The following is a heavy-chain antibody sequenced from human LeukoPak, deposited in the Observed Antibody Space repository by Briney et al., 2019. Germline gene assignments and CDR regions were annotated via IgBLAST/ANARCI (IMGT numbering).Heavy chain of an antibody. J-gene: IGHJ4*02. V-gene: IGHV1-8*01. D-gene: IGHD3-16*02. CDR2: MNPNSVTT. CDR3: ARESGRDYVWGSYRYYYFDY. CDR1: GYTFTSYD. Sequence: ASVKVSCKASGYTFTSYDINWVRQATGQGLEWMGWMNPNSVTTGYAQKCQVRVTMTRNTYINTAYMELSSMRSEDRAVYYCARESGRDYVWGSYRYYYFDYWGQGTLVTVSS.